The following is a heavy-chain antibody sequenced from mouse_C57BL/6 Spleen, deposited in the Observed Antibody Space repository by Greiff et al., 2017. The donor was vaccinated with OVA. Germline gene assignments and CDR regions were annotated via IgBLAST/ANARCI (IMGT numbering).Heavy chain of an antibody. D-gene: IGHD3-2*02. Sequence: VQLQESGPELVKPGASVKISCKASGYSFTGYYMNWVKQSPEKSLEWIGEINPSTGGTTYNQKFKAKATLTVDKSSSTAYMQLKSLTSEDSAVYYCARDYLRPYWYFDVWGTGTTVTVSS. J-gene: IGHJ1*03. CDR3: ARDYLRPYWYFDV. CDR1: GYSFTGYY. CDR2: INPSTGGT. V-gene: IGHV1-42*01.